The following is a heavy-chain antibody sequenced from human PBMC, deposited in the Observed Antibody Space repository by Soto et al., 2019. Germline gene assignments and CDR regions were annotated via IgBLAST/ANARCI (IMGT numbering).Heavy chain of an antibody. CDR2: IYSGGST. J-gene: IGHJ4*02. V-gene: IGHV3-53*01. CDR1: GFTVSSNY. Sequence: VQLVESGGGVVQPGRSLRLSCAASGFTVSSNYMSWVRQAPGKGLEWVSVIYSGGSTYYADSVKGRFTISRDNSKNTLYLQMNSLRAEDTAVYYCARFSRYWSYEDYWGQGTLVTVSS. D-gene: IGHD5-12*01. CDR3: ARFSRYWSYEDY.